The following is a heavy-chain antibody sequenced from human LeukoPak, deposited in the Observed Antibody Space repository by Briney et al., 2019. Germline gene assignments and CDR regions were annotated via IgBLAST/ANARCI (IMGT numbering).Heavy chain of an antibody. CDR1: GFTFSSYE. J-gene: IGHJ4*02. CDR3: ARDVGRGSYFDS. Sequence: SGGSLRLSCAASGFTFSSYEMNWVRQAPGKGLEWVSYISSSGSTIYYADSVKGRFTISRDNAKNSLYLQMHSLRVEDTAIYYCARDVGRGSYFDSWGQGVLVSVS. D-gene: IGHD1-26*01. CDR2: ISSSGSTI. V-gene: IGHV3-48*03.